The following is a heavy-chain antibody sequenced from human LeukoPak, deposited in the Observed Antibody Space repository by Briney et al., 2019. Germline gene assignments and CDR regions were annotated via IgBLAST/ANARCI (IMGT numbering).Heavy chain of an antibody. CDR1: GFSFTSYA. CDR3: AKGSLGYCTDGVCSLYYFDY. V-gene: IGHV3-23*01. CDR2: ISGSGYTT. Sequence: PGGSRRLSCAASGFSFTSYAMSWVRQAPGKGLERVSGISGSGYTTYYADSVKGRFTTSRDNSKNTLYLQMNSLRAEDTAVYYCAKGSLGYCTDGVCSLYYFDYWGQGTLVTVSS. J-gene: IGHJ4*02. D-gene: IGHD2-8*01.